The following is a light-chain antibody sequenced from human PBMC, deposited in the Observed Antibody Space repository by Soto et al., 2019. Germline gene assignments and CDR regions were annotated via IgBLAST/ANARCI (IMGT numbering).Light chain of an antibody. V-gene: IGKV2-24*01. CDR3: QQYNDYSAWT. CDR2: KIS. Sequence: DIVMTQTPLSSPITLGQPASISCTSSQSLVHSDGNTYLTWLHQRPGLPPRLLIYKISYRFSGVPSRFSGTESGTEFTLTISSLRPDDFATYYCQQYNDYSAWTFGQGTKVDIK. CDR1: QSLVHSDGNTY. J-gene: IGKJ1*01.